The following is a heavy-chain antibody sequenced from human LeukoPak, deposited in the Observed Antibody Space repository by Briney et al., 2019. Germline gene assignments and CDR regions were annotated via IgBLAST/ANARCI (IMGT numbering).Heavy chain of an antibody. D-gene: IGHD2-15*01. V-gene: IGHV1-2*02. CDR1: GYTFTGYY. CDR2: INPNSGGT. J-gene: IGHJ3*02. CDR3: ARVGGGSVRDAFDI. Sequence: GASVKVSCKASGYTFTGYYMHWVRQAPGQGLEWMGWINPNSGGTNYAQKFQGRVTMTRDTSISTAYMELSRLRSDDTAVYYCARVGGGSVRDAFDIWGQGTMVTVSS.